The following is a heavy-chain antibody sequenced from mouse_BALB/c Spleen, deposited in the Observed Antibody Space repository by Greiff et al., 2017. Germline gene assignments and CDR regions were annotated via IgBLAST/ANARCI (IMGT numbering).Heavy chain of an antibody. V-gene: IGHV14-3*02. CDR1: GFNIKDTY. Sequence: EVQLQESGAELVKPGASVKLSCTASGFNIKDTYMHWVKQRPEQGLEWIGRIDPANGNTKYDPKFQGKATITADTSSNTAYLQLSSLTSEDTAFYYCARSGNYYGSTNYYAMDYWGQGTSVTVSS. CDR2: IDPANGNT. D-gene: IGHD1-1*01. J-gene: IGHJ4*01. CDR3: ARSGNYYGSTNYYAMDY.